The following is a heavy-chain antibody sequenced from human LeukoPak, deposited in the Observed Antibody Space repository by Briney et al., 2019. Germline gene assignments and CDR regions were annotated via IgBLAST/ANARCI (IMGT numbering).Heavy chain of an antibody. V-gene: IGHV3-23*01. Sequence: GGSLRLSCAASGFSFSSYAMTWARQAPVKGLEWVSAISGDGTRTYYADSVRGRFTISRDNSKNTLYLEMSSLRVEDTAIYYCAKWPEGAMDYFDYWGQGTLVTVSS. D-gene: IGHD3-16*01. CDR2: ISGDGTRT. CDR3: AKWPEGAMDYFDY. CDR1: GFSFSSYA. J-gene: IGHJ4*02.